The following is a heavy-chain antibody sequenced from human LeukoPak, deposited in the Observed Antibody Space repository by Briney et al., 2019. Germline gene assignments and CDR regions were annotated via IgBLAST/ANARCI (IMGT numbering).Heavy chain of an antibody. CDR3: ARTVGATGAFDI. Sequence: ASVKVSFKSSAYTFINYGLTWVRQAPGQGLEWMGWISAYTGSTNYAQKLQGRVTMPTDPSTSTAYMDLRSLRSDDTAVYYCARTVGATGAFDIWGQGTMVLVSS. CDR1: AYTFINYG. V-gene: IGHV1-18*01. J-gene: IGHJ3*02. D-gene: IGHD1-26*01. CDR2: ISAYTGST.